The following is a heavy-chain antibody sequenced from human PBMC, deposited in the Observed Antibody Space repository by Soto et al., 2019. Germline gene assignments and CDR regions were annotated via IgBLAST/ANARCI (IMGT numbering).Heavy chain of an antibody. V-gene: IGHV1-18*01. Sequence: QVQVVQSGAEVKKPGASVKVSCKASGYTFTSYGISWVRQAPGQGLEWMGWISAYNGNTKYAQKLQGRVTMTTDTSTSTAYRELRSRRSDDTAVYYCARDLTPGVVDHWGQGTLVTVSS. CDR2: ISAYNGNT. CDR3: ARDLTPGVVDH. J-gene: IGHJ4*02. D-gene: IGHD3-22*01. CDR1: GYTFTSYG.